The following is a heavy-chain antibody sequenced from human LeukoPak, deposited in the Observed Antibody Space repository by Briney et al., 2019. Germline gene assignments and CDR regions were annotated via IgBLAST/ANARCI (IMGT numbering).Heavy chain of an antibody. V-gene: IGHV4-59*01. J-gene: IGHJ4*02. D-gene: IGHD6-13*01. CDR3: ARGRSSLAY. Sequence: SETLSLPCTVSGGSISSYYWSWIRQPPGKGLEWIGYIYYSGSTSYNPSLKSRVTISVDTSKNQFSLKLSSVTAADTAVYYCARGRSSLAYWGQGTLVTVSS. CDR1: GGSISSYY. CDR2: IYYSGST.